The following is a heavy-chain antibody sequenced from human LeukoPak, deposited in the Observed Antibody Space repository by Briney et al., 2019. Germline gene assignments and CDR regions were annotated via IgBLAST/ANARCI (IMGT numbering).Heavy chain of an antibody. Sequence: GGSLRLSCAASGFTFDDYGMSWVRQAPGKGLEWVSGINWNGGSTGYADSVKGRFTISRDNAKNSLYLQMNSLRAEDTALYYCAREVPGGYGDYEGYYYYMDVWGKGTTVTVSS. CDR3: AREVPGGYGDYEGYYYYMDV. CDR2: INWNGGST. V-gene: IGHV3-20*04. CDR1: GFTFDDYG. J-gene: IGHJ6*03. D-gene: IGHD4-17*01.